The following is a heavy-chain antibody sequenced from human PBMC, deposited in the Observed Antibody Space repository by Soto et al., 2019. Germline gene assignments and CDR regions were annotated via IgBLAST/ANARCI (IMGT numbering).Heavy chain of an antibody. D-gene: IGHD2-21*01. V-gene: IGHV4-34*01. CDR1: GGSFSCYY. CDR2: INHSGST. CDR3: ARGPWRLWYSDY. J-gene: IGHJ4*02. Sequence: SETLSLTCAVYGGSFSCYYWIWIRQPPGKGLEWIGEINHSGSTNYNPSLKSRVTISVDTSKNQFSLKLSSVTAADTAVYYCARGPWRLWYSDYWGQGTLVTVSS.